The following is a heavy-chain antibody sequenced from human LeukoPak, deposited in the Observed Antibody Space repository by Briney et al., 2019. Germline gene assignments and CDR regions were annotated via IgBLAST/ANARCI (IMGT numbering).Heavy chain of an antibody. J-gene: IGHJ4*02. D-gene: IGHD3-10*01. V-gene: IGHV4-59*08. CDR3: ARGETYGTGSYYNLYWDY. CDR1: GDSISSYY. Sequence: SETLSLTCTVSGDSISSYYWSWIRQPPGEGLEWIGYIYYSGSTNYNPSLKSRVTISVDTSKNQFSLKLSSVTAADTAVYYCARGETYGTGSYYNLYWDYWRQGTLVTVSS. CDR2: IYYSGST.